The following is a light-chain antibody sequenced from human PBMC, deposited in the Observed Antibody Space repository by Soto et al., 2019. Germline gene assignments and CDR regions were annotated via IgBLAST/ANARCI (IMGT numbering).Light chain of an antibody. CDR1: LSVSVY. CDR2: GVS. Sequence: VVLTQSPATLSFSPCEIATLSCRTSLSVSVYLDWYQQKPGQAPRLLIYGVSTRDTGVPDRFSGSASGTEFTLTISSLQSEDFAVYYCQQYNNWPRTFGQGTRLEI. V-gene: IGKV3-15*01. J-gene: IGKJ5*01. CDR3: QQYNNWPRT.